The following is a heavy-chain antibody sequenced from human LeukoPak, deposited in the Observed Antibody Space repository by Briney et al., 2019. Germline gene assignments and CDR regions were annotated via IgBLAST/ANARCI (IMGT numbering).Heavy chain of an antibody. Sequence: GGSLRLSCAASGFSFSDYYMSWIRQAPGEGLEWVSYISSSGGNIYYADSVKGRFTISRDNAKNSLYLQMNSLRAEDTAVYYCARADGYNPIYYYYGMDVWGQGTTVTASS. CDR3: ARADGYNPIYYYYGMDV. CDR2: ISSSGGNI. V-gene: IGHV3-11*01. CDR1: GFSFSDYY. J-gene: IGHJ6*02. D-gene: IGHD5-24*01.